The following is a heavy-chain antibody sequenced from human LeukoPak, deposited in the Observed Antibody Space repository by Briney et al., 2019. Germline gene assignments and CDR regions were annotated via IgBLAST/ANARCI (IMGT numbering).Heavy chain of an antibody. CDR3: ARDEGDSGYDSVDY. CDR1: GFTFSIYS. Sequence: PGGSLRLSCAASGFTFSIYSMTWVRQAPGKGLEWVSSISRSSNYIYYADSVKGRFTISRDNAKNSLYLQMNSLRAEDTAVYYCARDEGDSGYDSVDYWGQGTLVTVSS. D-gene: IGHD5-12*01. V-gene: IGHV3-21*01. CDR2: ISRSSNYI. J-gene: IGHJ4*02.